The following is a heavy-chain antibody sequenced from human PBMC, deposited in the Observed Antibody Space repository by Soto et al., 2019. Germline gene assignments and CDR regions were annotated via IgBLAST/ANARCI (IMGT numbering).Heavy chain of an antibody. J-gene: IGHJ4*02. CDR2: IWNDGSTT. CDR1: GFSFSPSG. CDR3: ARDGSHYDVDY. Sequence: LVESGGGVAQPGRSLRLSCTTSGFSFSPSGMHRVRQAPGKGLEWVGIIWNDGSTTHYADSVKGRFTISRDNSKNTLYLQMNSLRDEDTAVYYCARDGSHYDVDYWGQGTLVTVSS. V-gene: IGHV3-33*01. D-gene: IGHD4-4*01.